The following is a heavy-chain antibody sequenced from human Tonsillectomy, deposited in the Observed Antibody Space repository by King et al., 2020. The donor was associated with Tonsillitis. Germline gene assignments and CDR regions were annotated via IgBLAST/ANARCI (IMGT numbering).Heavy chain of an antibody. CDR2: IQRECGER. D-gene: IGHD5-12*01. CDR1: GLTFSNYW. J-gene: IGHJ4*02. CDR3: ARDRWLDY. Sequence: VQLVESGGGLVQPGGSLRLSCAASGLTFSNYWMRWVRQAPGKGLEGVGNIQRECGERNYVDSLKGRVTISRDNAKNSLYLHMNSLRAEDTAVYYCARDRWLDYWGQGTLVTVSS. V-gene: IGHV3-7*03.